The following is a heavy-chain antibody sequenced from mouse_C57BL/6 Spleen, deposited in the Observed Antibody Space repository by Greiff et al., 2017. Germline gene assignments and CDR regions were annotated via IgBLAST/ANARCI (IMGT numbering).Heavy chain of an antibody. CDR2: ISGGGGNT. CDR1: GFTFSSYT. Sequence: EVKLEESGGGLVKPGGSLKLSCAASGFTFSSYTMSWVRQTPEKRLEWVATISGGGGNTYYPDSVKGRFTISRDNAKNTLYLQMSSLRSEDTALYYCARHGNSGYAMDYWGQGTSVTVSS. CDR3: ARHGNSGYAMDY. V-gene: IGHV5-9*01. J-gene: IGHJ4*01. D-gene: IGHD2-1*01.